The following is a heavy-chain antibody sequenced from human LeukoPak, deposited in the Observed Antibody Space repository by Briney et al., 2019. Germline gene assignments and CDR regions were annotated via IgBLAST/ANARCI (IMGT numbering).Heavy chain of an antibody. Sequence: GRSLRLSCAASGFTFSSYGMHWVRQAPAKRLEWVAVISYDGSNKYYADSVKGRFTISRDNSKNTLYLQMNSLRAEDTAVYYCAKKGGGAAAGYYYYYGMDVWGQGTTVTVSS. CDR2: ISYDGSNK. J-gene: IGHJ6*02. D-gene: IGHD6-13*01. CDR1: GFTFSSYG. CDR3: AKKGGGAAAGYYYYYGMDV. V-gene: IGHV3-30*18.